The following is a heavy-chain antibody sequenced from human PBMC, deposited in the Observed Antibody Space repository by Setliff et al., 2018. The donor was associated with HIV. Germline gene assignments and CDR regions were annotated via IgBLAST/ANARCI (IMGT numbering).Heavy chain of an antibody. CDR1: GFTFSGSA. D-gene: IGHD1-20*01. CDR3: TPITGYYMDV. V-gene: IGHV3-73*01. Sequence: PGGSLRLSCSASGFTFSGSALHWVRQASGKGLEWVGRIKTKPNSYATAHAESVKGRFTISRDDSQNTAYLQMNSLRTEDTAVYYCTPITGYYMDVWGKGTTVTVSS. CDR2: IKTKPNSYAT. J-gene: IGHJ6*03.